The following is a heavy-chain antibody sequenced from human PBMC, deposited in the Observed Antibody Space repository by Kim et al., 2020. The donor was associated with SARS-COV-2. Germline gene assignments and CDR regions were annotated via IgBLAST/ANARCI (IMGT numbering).Heavy chain of an antibody. CDR3: AGRPKVSGIVGAVRFDY. J-gene: IGHJ4*02. Sequence: LKSRVTISVDTSKNQFSLMLSSVTAADTAVYYCAGRPKVSGIVGAVRFDYWGQGTLVTVSS. V-gene: IGHV4-39*01. D-gene: IGHD1-26*01.